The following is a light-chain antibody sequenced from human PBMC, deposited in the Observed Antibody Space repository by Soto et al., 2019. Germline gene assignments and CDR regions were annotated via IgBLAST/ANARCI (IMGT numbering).Light chain of an antibody. Sequence: ETVFTQSPGILSFSPGVRNTHSCRASQSVSNDFLAWYQQKPGQAPRLLIYGATTRATDVPDRFSGSGSGADFTLTISRLEPEDFAVYYCQQYGSSPPRTFGQGTKVDIK. J-gene: IGKJ1*01. CDR3: QQYGSSPPRT. CDR2: GAT. CDR1: QSVSNDF. V-gene: IGKV3-20*01.